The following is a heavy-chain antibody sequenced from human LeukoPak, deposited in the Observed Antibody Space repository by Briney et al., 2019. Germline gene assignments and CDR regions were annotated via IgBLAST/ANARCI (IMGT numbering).Heavy chain of an antibody. CDR3: ARETGGAIGSTDFDY. CDR2: ISYDGSNK. V-gene: IGHV3-30*03. J-gene: IGHJ4*02. CDR1: GFTFSSYG. D-gene: IGHD4-17*01. Sequence: GGSLRLSCAASGFTFSSYGMHWVRQAPGKGLEWVAVISYDGSNKYYADSVKGRFTISRDNSKNTLYPQMNSLRAEDTAVYYCARETGGAIGSTDFDYWGQGTLVTVSS.